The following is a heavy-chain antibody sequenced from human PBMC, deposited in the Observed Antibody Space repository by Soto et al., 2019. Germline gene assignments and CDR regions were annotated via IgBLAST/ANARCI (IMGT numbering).Heavy chain of an antibody. CDR2: IYYSGST. V-gene: IGHV4-39*01. D-gene: IGHD2-15*01. Sequence: SETLSLTCTVSGGSISSSSYYWGWLRQPPGKGLEWIGCIYYSGSTYYNPSLKSRVTISVDTSKNQFSLKLSSVTAADTAVYYCARRGYCSGGSCYSRGGHAFDIWGQGTMVTVSS. CDR3: ARRGYCSGGSCYSRGGHAFDI. J-gene: IGHJ3*02. CDR1: GGSISSSSYY.